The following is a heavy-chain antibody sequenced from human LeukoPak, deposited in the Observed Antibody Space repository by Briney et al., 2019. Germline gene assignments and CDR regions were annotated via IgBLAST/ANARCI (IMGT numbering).Heavy chain of an antibody. CDR2: INPSGGST. D-gene: IGHD1-14*01. CDR1: GYIFTSYD. V-gene: IGHV1-46*01. J-gene: IGHJ6*02. Sequence: ASVKVSCKASGYIFTSYDMHWVRQAPGQGLEWMGIINPSGGSTSYAKKFQGRVTMTRDTSTSTVYVELRSLRSEDTAVYYCARVNRENVFGFSMDVWGQGTTATVSS. CDR3: ARVNRENVFGFSMDV.